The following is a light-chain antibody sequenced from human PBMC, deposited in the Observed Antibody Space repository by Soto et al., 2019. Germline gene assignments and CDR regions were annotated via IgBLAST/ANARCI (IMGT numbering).Light chain of an antibody. J-gene: IGKJ2*01. CDR1: PSVSSN. V-gene: IGKV3-15*01. CDR3: QQYNNWYT. CDR2: GAS. Sequence: EIVMTQSPATLSVSPGERATLSCRASPSVSSNLAWYQQKPGQAPRLLIYGASTRATGIPARFSGSGSGTEFTLTIGSLQSEDFAVYYCQQYNNWYTFGQGTKVDIK.